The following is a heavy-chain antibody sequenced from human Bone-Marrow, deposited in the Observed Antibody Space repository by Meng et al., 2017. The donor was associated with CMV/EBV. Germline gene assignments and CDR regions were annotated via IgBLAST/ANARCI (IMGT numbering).Heavy chain of an antibody. V-gene: IGHV2-26*01. J-gene: IGHJ4*02. CDR2: IFSNDEK. CDR3: ARTYCSSTSCRPDY. D-gene: IGHD2-2*01. Sequence: SGPTLVKPTQTLTLTCTFSGFSLSTSGMRASWIRQPPGKALEWLAHIFSNDEKSYSTSLKSRLTISKDTSKSQVVLTMTNMDPVDTATYYCARTYCSSTSCRPDYWGQGTLVTVSS. CDR1: GFSLSTSGMR.